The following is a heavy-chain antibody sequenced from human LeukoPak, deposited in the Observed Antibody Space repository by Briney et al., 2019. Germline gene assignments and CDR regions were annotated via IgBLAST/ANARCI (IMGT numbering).Heavy chain of an antibody. CDR1: GGTLSSYA. J-gene: IGHJ4*02. V-gene: IGHV1-69*04. Sequence: SVKVSCKASGGTLSSYAISWVRQAPGQGLEWMGRIIPILGIANYAQKFQGRVTITADKSTSTAYMELSSLRSEDTAVYYCARDLRNDGTTHDYWGQGTLVTVSS. CDR3: ARDLRNDGTTHDY. CDR2: IIPILGIA. D-gene: IGHD1-1*01.